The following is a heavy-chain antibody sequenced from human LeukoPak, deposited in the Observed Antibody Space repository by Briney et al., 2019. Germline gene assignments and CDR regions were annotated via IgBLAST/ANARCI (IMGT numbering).Heavy chain of an antibody. Sequence: PSETLSLTCAVYGGSFSGYYWSWIRRPPGKGLEWIGEINHSGSTNYNPSLKSRVTISVDTSKNQFSLKLSSVTAADTAVYYCARGRDSYYYDSSGYYLLYWGQGTLVTVSS. CDR2: INHSGST. D-gene: IGHD3-22*01. J-gene: IGHJ4*02. CDR1: GGSFSGYY. V-gene: IGHV4-34*01. CDR3: ARGRDSYYYDSSGYYLLY.